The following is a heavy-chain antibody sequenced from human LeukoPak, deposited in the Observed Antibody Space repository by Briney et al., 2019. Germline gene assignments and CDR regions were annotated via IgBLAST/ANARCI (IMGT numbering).Heavy chain of an antibody. V-gene: IGHV4-59*01. CDR3: AREDNWNEGFDY. CDR1: GGSISSYY. J-gene: IGHJ4*02. D-gene: IGHD1-1*01. Sequence: PSETLSLTCTVSGGSISSYYWSWFRQPPGKGLEGIGYIYYSGSTNYNPSLKSRVTISVDTSKNQFSLKLSSVTAADTAVYYCAREDNWNEGFDYWGQGTLVTVSS. CDR2: IYYSGST.